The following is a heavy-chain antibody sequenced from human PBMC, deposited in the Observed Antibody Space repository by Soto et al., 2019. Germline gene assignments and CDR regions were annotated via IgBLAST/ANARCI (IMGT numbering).Heavy chain of an antibody. CDR1: GYSISTSY. V-gene: IGHV4-4*07. J-gene: IGHJ5*02. Sequence: SETLSLTCRVSGYSISTSYWSWIRQPAEKRPEWIGRFHSNGNSHYNPPLRSRVSMSMDTSNKKIYLELTSVTAAGTAVYYCVRGVEAVGNGWFDPWGQGTLVTVSS. CDR2: FHSNGNS. CDR3: VRGVEAVGNGWFDP. D-gene: IGHD2-8*01.